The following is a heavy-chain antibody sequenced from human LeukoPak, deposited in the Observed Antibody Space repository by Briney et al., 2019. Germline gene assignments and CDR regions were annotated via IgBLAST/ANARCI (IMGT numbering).Heavy chain of an antibody. CDR1: GGSISSYH. Sequence: SETLSLTCTVSGGSISSYHWSWIRPPAGKGLAWIGRIYTSGNTNYNPPLQSRVTMSVDTSKKQFSLKLSSVTAADTAVYYCARVGDYALKDWGQGTLVTVSS. CDR3: ARVGDYALKD. D-gene: IGHD3-16*01. J-gene: IGHJ4*02. V-gene: IGHV4-4*07. CDR2: IYTSGNT.